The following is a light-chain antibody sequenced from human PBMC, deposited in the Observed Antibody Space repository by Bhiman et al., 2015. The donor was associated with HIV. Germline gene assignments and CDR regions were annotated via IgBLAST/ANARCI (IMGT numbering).Light chain of an antibody. J-gene: IGLJ1*01. Sequence: QSALTQPASVSGSPGQSITISCTGSNNDVGSYDFVSWYQQFPGTAPKLLIYRNNQRPSGVPDRFSGSKSGTSASLAISGLQAEDEADYHCAVWDDSLNGYVFGTGTKVTVV. CDR2: RNN. CDR1: NNDVGSYDF. V-gene: IGLV1-47*01. CDR3: AVWDDSLNGYV.